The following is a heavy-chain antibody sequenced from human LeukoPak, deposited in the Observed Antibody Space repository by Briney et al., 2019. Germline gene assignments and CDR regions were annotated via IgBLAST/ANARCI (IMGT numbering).Heavy chain of an antibody. Sequence: QTGGSLRLSCAASGFTVSSNYMSWVRQAPGKGLEWGSAIYSDGSTYYPHSVKGRFTISRDNSKNTPYLQMHSPRPEGPAIYYCARVLRRVLTGYYYYYGMDVWGQGTTVTVSS. J-gene: IGHJ6*02. D-gene: IGHD3-9*01. V-gene: IGHV3-53*01. CDR3: ARVLRRVLTGYYYYYGMDV. CDR2: IYSDGST. CDR1: GFTVSSNY.